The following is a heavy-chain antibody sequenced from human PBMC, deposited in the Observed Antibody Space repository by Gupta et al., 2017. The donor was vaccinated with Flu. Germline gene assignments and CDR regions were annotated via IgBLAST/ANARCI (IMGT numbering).Heavy chain of an antibody. CDR2: INHSGST. Sequence: GLEWIGEINHSGSTNYNPSLKSRVTISVDTSKNQFSLKLSSVTAADTAVYYCARIPGYSSGTYTEEYGMDVWGQGTTVTVSS. CDR3: ARIPGYSSGTYTEEYGMDV. J-gene: IGHJ6*02. D-gene: IGHD6-19*01. V-gene: IGHV4-34*01.